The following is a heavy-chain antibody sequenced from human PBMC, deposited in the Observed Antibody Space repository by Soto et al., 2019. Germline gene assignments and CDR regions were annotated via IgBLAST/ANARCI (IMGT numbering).Heavy chain of an antibody. D-gene: IGHD3-3*01. CDR3: ARNLVRFFEWLIYCEL. CDR1: GFTLSSYE. CDR2: ISGSVSTI. V-gene: IGHV3-48*03. J-gene: IGHJ4*02. Sequence: WGSLRLSCEASGFTLSSYEMNWVRQAPGKGLEWLSYISGSVSTIYYADSVKGRSTISRDNAKNSVYLQMSSLRVEDTAVYYCARNLVRFFEWLIYCELWGQGTMVSVSA.